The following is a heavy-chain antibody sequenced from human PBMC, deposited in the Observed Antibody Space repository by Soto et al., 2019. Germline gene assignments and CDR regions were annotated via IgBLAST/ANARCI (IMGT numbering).Heavy chain of an antibody. V-gene: IGHV3-23*01. J-gene: IGHJ3*02. CDR2: ISGSGGST. Sequence: GGSLRLSCAASGFTFSSYAMSWVRQAPGKGLEWVSAISGSGGSTYYADSVKGRFTISRDNSKNTLYLQMNSLRAEDTAVYYCARALGIMGAFDIWGQGTMVTVSS. D-gene: IGHD7-27*01. CDR1: GFTFSSYA. CDR3: ARALGIMGAFDI.